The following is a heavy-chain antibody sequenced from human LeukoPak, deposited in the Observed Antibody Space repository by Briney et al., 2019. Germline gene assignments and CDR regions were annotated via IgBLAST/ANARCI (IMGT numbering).Heavy chain of an antibody. V-gene: IGHV3-23*01. CDR3: AKDLWFGGSSPFDY. D-gene: IGHD3-10*01. Sequence: GGSLRLSCAASGFTFSSHAMSWVRQAPGKGLEWVSAISGSGGSTYYADSVKGRFTISRDNSKNTLYLQMNSLRAEDTAVYYCAKDLWFGGSSPFDYWGQGTLVTVSS. CDR1: GFTFSSHA. J-gene: IGHJ4*02. CDR2: ISGSGGST.